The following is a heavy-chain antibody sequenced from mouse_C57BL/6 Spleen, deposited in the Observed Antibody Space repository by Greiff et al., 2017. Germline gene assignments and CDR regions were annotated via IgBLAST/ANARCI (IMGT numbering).Heavy chain of an antibody. D-gene: IGHD2-4*01. CDR1: GYTFTSYW. J-gene: IGHJ3*01. Sequence: QVQLQQPGAELVKPGASVKMSCKASGYTFTSYWITWVQQRPGQGLEWIGDIYPGSGSTNYTEKFKSMATLTVDTSSSTAYMQLSRLTSEDSAVCDCGRADYDGAWFAYWGQGTLVTVSA. V-gene: IGHV1-55*01. CDR2: IYPGSGST. CDR3: GRADYDGAWFAY.